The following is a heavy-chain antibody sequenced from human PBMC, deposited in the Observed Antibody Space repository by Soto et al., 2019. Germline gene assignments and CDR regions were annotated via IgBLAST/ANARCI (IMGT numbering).Heavy chain of an antibody. CDR3: ANDSSSGQTNWFDP. CDR2: INPNSGAT. CDR1: GYTFTGYY. Sequence: ASVKVSCKASGYTFTGYYIHWVRQAPGQGLEWMGWINPNSGATNYAQKFQGRVIMTRDTSITTAYMELSWLTSDDTAVYYCANDSSSGQTNWFDPCGQGTLVTVSS. V-gene: IGHV1-2*02. J-gene: IGHJ5*02. D-gene: IGHD6-19*01.